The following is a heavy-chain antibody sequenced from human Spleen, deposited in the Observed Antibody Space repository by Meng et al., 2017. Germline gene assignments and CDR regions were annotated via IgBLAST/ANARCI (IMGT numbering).Heavy chain of an antibody. V-gene: IGHV1-46*01. CDR3: ARESWYYDSSGYYGGHFQH. CDR1: GYTFTSYY. J-gene: IGHJ1*01. D-gene: IGHD3-22*01. CDR2: INPSGGST. Sequence: ASVKVSCKASGYTFTSYYMHWVRQAPGQGLEWMGIINPSGGSTSYAQKFQGRVTITADESTSTAYMELSSLRSDDTAMYYCARESWYYDSSGYYGGHFQHWGQGTLVTVSS.